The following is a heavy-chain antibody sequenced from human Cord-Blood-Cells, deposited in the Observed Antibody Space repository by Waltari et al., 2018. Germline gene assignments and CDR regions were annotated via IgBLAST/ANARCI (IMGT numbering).Heavy chain of an antibody. CDR2: SSPGDSHT. D-gene: IGHD1-20*01. Sequence: EVQLVPSGAEVKKRGESLKISCKGSGYHFPSYWLGWVRQMPGKGLEWMGISSPGDSHTRYSPSFQGQVTISADKSISTAYLQWSSLNASDTAMYYCARLLTGTDAFDIWGQGTMVTVSS. CDR1: GYHFPSYW. V-gene: IGHV5-51*01. J-gene: IGHJ3*02. CDR3: ARLLTGTDAFDI.